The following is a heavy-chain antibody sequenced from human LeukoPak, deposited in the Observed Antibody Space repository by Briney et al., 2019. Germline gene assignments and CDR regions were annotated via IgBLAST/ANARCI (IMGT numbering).Heavy chain of an antibody. Sequence: GGSLRLSCAASGFTFSSYSMNWVRQAPGKGLEWVSYISSSSSTIYYADSVKGRFTISRDNAKNSLYLQMNSLRAEDTAVYYCARDQETYYGSGSYYNSYFDYWGQGTLVTVSS. CDR2: ISSSSSTI. CDR3: ARDQETYYGSGSYYNSYFDY. CDR1: GFTFSSYS. J-gene: IGHJ4*02. D-gene: IGHD3-10*01. V-gene: IGHV3-48*04.